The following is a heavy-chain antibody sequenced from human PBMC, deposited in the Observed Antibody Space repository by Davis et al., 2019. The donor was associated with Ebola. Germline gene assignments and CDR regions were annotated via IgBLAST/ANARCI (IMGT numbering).Heavy chain of an antibody. CDR3: ARGRSCSTTSCSYTAFDI. Sequence: SETLSLTCNVSGASISSGYFSWSWVRLPAGKGLEWIGHIYTSGSTNYNPSLKSRVTMSVDTSKNQFSLNLNSVTAADTAVYYCARGRSCSTTSCSYTAFDIWGQGTTVTVSS. V-gene: IGHV4-61*09. D-gene: IGHD2-2*01. CDR2: IYTSGST. J-gene: IGHJ3*02. CDR1: GASISSGYFS.